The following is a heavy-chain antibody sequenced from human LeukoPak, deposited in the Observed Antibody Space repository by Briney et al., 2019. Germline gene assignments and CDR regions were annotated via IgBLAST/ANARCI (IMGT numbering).Heavy chain of an antibody. CDR2: INPSDGST. CDR3: ARDPTAYSGSYSFDY. V-gene: IGHV1-46*01. J-gene: IGHJ4*02. D-gene: IGHD1-26*01. Sequence: ASVKVSCNASGYTFTSYYMHWVRQAPGQGVEWMGIINPSDGSTRYPQKFQGRVTMTRDTSTSTVYMELSSLRSEDTAVYYCARDPTAYSGSYSFDYWGQGTLVTVSS. CDR1: GYTFTSYY.